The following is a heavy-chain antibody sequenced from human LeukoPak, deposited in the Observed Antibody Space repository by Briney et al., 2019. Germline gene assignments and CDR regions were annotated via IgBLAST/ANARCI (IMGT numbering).Heavy chain of an antibody. CDR2: IIPVLNIT. J-gene: IGHJ6*02. CDR1: GYTFSNFG. CDR3: ARDQGLTAPPPYGLDV. D-gene: IGHD5-18*01. Sequence: SVKVSCKASGYTFSNFGISWVRQAPGQGLEWMGRIIPVLNITTYAQKFQGSVTITADTSTSTVYMELSSLRSEETAVYYCARDQGLTAPPPYGLDVWGQGTTVIVSS. V-gene: IGHV1-69*04.